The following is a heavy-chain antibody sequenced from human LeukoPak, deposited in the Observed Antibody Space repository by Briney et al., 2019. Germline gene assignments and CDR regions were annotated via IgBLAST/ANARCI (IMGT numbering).Heavy chain of an antibody. J-gene: IGHJ4*02. Sequence: GGSLRLSCAASGFTFSSYAMHWVRQAPGKGLEWVAVISFDGSNKYYADSVKGRFTISRDNSKNTLYLQMNSLRAEDTALYYYAKDSGGYYDSSGAFDYWGQGTLVTVSS. CDR3: AKDSGGYYDSSGAFDY. CDR2: ISFDGSNK. V-gene: IGHV3-30*04. D-gene: IGHD3-22*01. CDR1: GFTFSSYA.